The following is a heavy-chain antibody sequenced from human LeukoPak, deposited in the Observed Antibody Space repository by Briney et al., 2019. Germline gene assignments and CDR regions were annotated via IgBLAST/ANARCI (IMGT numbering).Heavy chain of an antibody. V-gene: IGHV3-23*01. D-gene: IGHD2-15*01. CDR1: GFTFGTYA. J-gene: IGHJ3*02. CDR3: ARGPYCSGGTCYVLGAFDI. Sequence: QSGGSLRLSCAASGFTFGTYAMSWVRQAPGQGLEWVSGISASGNTTFYADSVKGRFTISRDNSKDTLYLQMNSLRAEDTALYYCARGPYCSGGTCYVLGAFDIWGQGTLVTVSS. CDR2: ISASGNTT.